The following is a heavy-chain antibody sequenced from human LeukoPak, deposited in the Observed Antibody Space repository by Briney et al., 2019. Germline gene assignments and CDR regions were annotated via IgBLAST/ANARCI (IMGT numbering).Heavy chain of an antibody. Sequence: QSGGSLRLSCAASGFTFTSYAMSWVRQAPGKGLEWVSVIYSGGSTYYADSVKGRFTISRDNSKNTLYLQMNSLRAEDTAVYYCARVEEWGWWFDPWGQGTLVTVSS. D-gene: IGHD1-26*01. J-gene: IGHJ5*02. V-gene: IGHV3-53*01. CDR2: IYSGGST. CDR1: GFTFTSYA. CDR3: ARVEEWGWWFDP.